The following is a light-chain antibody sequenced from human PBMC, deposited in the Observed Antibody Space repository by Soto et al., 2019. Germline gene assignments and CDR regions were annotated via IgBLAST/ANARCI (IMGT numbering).Light chain of an antibody. V-gene: IGKV3-20*01. CDR2: GAS. CDR1: QTVSSNF. J-gene: IGKJ4*01. Sequence: EIVLTQSPGTLYLSPGERATLSFRASQTVSSNFLAWYQEKPGQGPRLLIYGASTRATGIPDRFSGSGSGTDFTLTISRLDPEDFAVYYCRQYGRSLEFAVGGGTKVDIK. CDR3: RQYGRSLEFA.